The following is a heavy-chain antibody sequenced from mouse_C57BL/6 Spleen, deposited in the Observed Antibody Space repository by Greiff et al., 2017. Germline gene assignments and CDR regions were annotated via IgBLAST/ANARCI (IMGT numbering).Heavy chain of an antibody. CDR3: ARDDYGTDY. Sequence: EVHLVESGGGLVQPGGSLSLSCAASGFTFTDYYMSWVRQPPGKALEWLGFIRNKANGYTTEYSASVKGRFTISRDNSQSILYLQMNALRAEDSATYYCARDDYGTDYWGQGTTLTVSS. V-gene: IGHV7-3*01. CDR1: GFTFTDYY. CDR2: IRNKANGYTT. J-gene: IGHJ2*01. D-gene: IGHD2-4*01.